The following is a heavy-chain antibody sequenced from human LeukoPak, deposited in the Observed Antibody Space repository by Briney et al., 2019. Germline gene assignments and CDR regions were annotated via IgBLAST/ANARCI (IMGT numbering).Heavy chain of an antibody. J-gene: IGHJ4*02. CDR2: ISYDGSNK. V-gene: IGHV3-30*04. CDR3: ARAGVGSGWSFMQYYFDY. Sequence: GGPLRLSCAASGFTFSSYAMHWVRQAPGKGLEWVAVISYDGSNKYYADSVKGRFTISRDNSKNTLYLQMNSLRAEDTAVYYCARAGVGSGWSFMQYYFDYWGQGTLVTVSS. D-gene: IGHD6-19*01. CDR1: GFTFSSYA.